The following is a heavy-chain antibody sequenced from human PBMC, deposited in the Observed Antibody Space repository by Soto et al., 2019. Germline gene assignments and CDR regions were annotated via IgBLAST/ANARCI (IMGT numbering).Heavy chain of an antibody. CDR2: TRNKANSYTT. CDR1: GFTFSDHY. Sequence: EVQLVESGGGLVQPGGSLRLSCAASGFTFSDHYMDWVRQAPGKGLEWVGRTRNKANSYTTEYAAFVKGRFTISRDDSKNSLYRKMNGLKTEYTAVYYCARTNSGSHLHLHYWGQGPLVTVSS. D-gene: IGHD1-26*01. J-gene: IGHJ4*02. V-gene: IGHV3-72*01. CDR3: ARTNSGSHLHLHY.